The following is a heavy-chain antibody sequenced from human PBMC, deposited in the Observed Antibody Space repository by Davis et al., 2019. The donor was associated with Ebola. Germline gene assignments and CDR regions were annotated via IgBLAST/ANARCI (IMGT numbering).Heavy chain of an antibody. Sequence: PGGSLRLSCAASGFTFSSYGMHWVRQAPGKGLEWVAVIWYDGSNKYYADSVKGRFTISRDNSKNTLYLQMNSLRAEDTAVYYCARGIGYSGYERFDYWGQGTLVTVSS. CDR3: ARGIGYSGYERFDY. V-gene: IGHV3-33*01. CDR2: IWYDGSNK. CDR1: GFTFSSYG. J-gene: IGHJ4*02. D-gene: IGHD5-12*01.